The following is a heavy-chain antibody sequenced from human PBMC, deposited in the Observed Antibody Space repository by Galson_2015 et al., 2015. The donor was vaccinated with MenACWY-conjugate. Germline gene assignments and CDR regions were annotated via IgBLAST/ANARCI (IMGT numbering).Heavy chain of an antibody. CDR1: GFTFSNAW. V-gene: IGHV3-15*01. J-gene: IGHJ4*02. CDR3: TTVREGAIYYFDY. CDR2: IKSKTDGGTT. D-gene: IGHD1-26*01. Sequence: SLRLSCAVSGFTFSNAWMSWVRQAPGKGLEWVGRIKSKTDGGTTDYAAPVNGRFTISRDDSKNTLYLQMNSLKTEDTAVYYCTTVREGAIYYFDYWGQGTLVTVSS.